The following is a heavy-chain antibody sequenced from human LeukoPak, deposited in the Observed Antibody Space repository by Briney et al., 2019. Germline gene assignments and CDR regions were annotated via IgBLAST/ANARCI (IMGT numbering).Heavy chain of an antibody. D-gene: IGHD3-22*01. CDR2: IYTSGST. Sequence: PSETLSLTCTVSGGSISSGSYYWSWIRQPAGKGLEWIGRIYTSGSTNYNPSLKSRVTISVDTSKNQFSLKLSSVTAADTAVYYCARDLAYYDSSGYYDYWGQGTLVTVSS. CDR3: ARDLAYYDSSGYYDY. J-gene: IGHJ4*02. V-gene: IGHV4-61*02. CDR1: GGSISSGSYY.